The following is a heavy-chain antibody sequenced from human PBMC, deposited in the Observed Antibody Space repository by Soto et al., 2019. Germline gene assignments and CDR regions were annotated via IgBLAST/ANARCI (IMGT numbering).Heavy chain of an antibody. V-gene: IGHV1-69*06. Sequence: GASVKVSCKASGGTFSSYAISWVRQAPGQGLEWMGGIIPIFGTANYAQKFQGRVTITADKSTSTAYMELSSLRSEDTAVYYCARDRVVVTAIWYYGMDVWGQGTTVTGSS. CDR3: ARDRVVVTAIWYYGMDV. CDR2: IIPIFGTA. J-gene: IGHJ6*02. CDR1: GGTFSSYA. D-gene: IGHD2-21*02.